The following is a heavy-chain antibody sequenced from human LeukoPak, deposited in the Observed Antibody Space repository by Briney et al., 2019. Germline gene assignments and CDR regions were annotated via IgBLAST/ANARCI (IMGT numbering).Heavy chain of an antibody. CDR3: VRRGYSYGS. J-gene: IGHJ4*02. CDR1: GGSISSYY. V-gene: IGHV4-59*12. Sequence: PSETLSLTCTVSGGSISSYYWSWIRQPPGKGLEWIGYIYYSGSTNYNPSLKSRVTISVDTSKNQFSLRLRSVTAADTAVYYCVRRGYSYGSWGQGTLVTVSS. D-gene: IGHD5-18*01. CDR2: IYYSGST.